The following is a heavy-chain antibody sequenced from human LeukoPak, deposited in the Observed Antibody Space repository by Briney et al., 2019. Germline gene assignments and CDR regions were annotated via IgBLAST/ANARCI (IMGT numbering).Heavy chain of an antibody. Sequence: SQTLSLTCTVSGGSISSGSYYWRWLRQPAGTGLEWIGRIYTSGSTNYNPSLKSRVTISVDTSKNQFSLKLSSVTAADTAVHYCARARGGDMVRGVPDYFDYWGQGTLVTVSS. V-gene: IGHV4-61*02. D-gene: IGHD3-10*01. J-gene: IGHJ4*02. CDR2: IYTSGST. CDR1: GGSISSGSYY. CDR3: ARARGGDMVRGVPDYFDY.